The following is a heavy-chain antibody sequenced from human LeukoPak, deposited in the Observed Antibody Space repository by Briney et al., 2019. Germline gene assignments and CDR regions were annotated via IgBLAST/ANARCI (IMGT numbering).Heavy chain of an antibody. J-gene: IGHJ5*02. CDR3: AKGRDKYQLLSKNWSDP. CDR2: ISWNSGSI. V-gene: IGHV3-9*01. D-gene: IGHD2-2*01. CDR1: GFTFDDYA. Sequence: GGSLRLSCAASGFTFDDYAMHWVRQAPGKGLEWVSGISWNSGSIGYADSVKGRFTIFRDNAKNSLYLQMNSLRAEDTALYYCAKGRDKYQLLSKNWSDPWGQGTLVTVSS.